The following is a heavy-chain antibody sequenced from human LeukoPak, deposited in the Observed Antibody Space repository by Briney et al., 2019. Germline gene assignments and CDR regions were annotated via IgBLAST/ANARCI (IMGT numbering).Heavy chain of an antibody. J-gene: IGHJ5*02. CDR2: MNPNSGNT. CDR3: ARGGEYSGSYYDWFDP. CDR1: GYTFTSYD. D-gene: IGHD1-26*01. V-gene: IGHV1-8*03. Sequence: GASVKVSCKASGYTFTSYDINWVRQATGQGLEWMGWMNPNSGNTGYAQKFQGRVTITRNTSISTAYMELSSLRSEDTAVYYCARGGEYSGSYYDWFDPWGKGTLVTVSS.